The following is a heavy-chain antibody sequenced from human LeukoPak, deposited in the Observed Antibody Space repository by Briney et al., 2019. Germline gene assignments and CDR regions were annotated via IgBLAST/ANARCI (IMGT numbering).Heavy chain of an antibody. CDR2: INPNSGGT. Sequence: ASVKVSCKASGNTLTGYYMHWVRQAPGQGLEWMGWINPNSGGTNYAQKFQGRVTMTRDTSFSSAYMELNRLRSDDTAVYYCARRPQYCRGGACYDWGQGTLVTVSS. J-gene: IGHJ4*02. CDR3: ARRPQYCRGGACYD. V-gene: IGHV1-2*02. D-gene: IGHD2-15*01. CDR1: GNTLTGYY.